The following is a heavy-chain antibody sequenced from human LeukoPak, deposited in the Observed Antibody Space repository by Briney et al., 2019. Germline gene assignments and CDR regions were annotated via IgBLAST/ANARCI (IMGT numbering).Heavy chain of an antibody. CDR3: AKDMRYSSSPRGYFDY. Sequence: GGSLRLSCAASGFTFSSYAMSWVRQAPGKGLEWVSAISGSGGSTYYADSVKGRFTISRDNSKNTLYLQMDSLRAEDTAVYYCAKDMRYSSSPRGYFDYWGQGTLVTASS. V-gene: IGHV3-23*01. CDR2: ISGSGGST. CDR1: GFTFSSYA. D-gene: IGHD6-13*01. J-gene: IGHJ4*02.